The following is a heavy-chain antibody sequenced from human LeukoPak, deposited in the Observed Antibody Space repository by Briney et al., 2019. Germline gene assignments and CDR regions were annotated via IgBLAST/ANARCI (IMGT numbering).Heavy chain of an antibody. CDR3: AREFIAAAGTDY. CDR1: GGSISSGSYY. Sequence: NPSQTLSLTCTVSGGSISSGSYYCSWIRQPAGKGLEWIGRIYTSGSTNYNPSLKSRVTISVDTSKNQFSLKLSSVTAADTAVYYCAREFIAAAGTDYWGQGTLVTVSS. V-gene: IGHV4-61*02. CDR2: IYTSGST. J-gene: IGHJ4*02. D-gene: IGHD6-13*01.